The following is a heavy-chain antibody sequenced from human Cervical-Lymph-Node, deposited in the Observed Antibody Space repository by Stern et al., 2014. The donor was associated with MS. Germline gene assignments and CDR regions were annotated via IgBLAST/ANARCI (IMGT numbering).Heavy chain of an antibody. V-gene: IGHV3-30-3*01. D-gene: IGHD3-22*01. CDR1: GFTFSSYA. J-gene: IGHJ4*02. Sequence: VQLLESGGGVVQPGRSLRLSCAASGFTFSSYAMHWVRQAPGKGLEWVAVISYDGSNKYYADSVKGRFTISRDNSKNTLYLQMNSLRAEDTAVYYCARDTPYYDSSGYYPDYWGQGTLVTVSS. CDR3: ARDTPYYDSSGYYPDY. CDR2: ISYDGSNK.